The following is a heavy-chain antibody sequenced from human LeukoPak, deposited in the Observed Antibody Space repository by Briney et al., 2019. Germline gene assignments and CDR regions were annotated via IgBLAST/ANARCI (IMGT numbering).Heavy chain of an antibody. CDR3: ARVSGITIFGVVISRNNWFDP. J-gene: IGHJ5*02. Sequence: GASVKVSCRASGGTFSSYAISWVRQAPGQGLEWMGGIIPIFGTANYAQKFQGRVTITTDESTSTAYMELSSLRSEDTAVYYCARVSGITIFGVVISRNNWFDPWGQGTLVTVSS. CDR1: GGTFSSYA. V-gene: IGHV1-69*05. D-gene: IGHD3-3*01. CDR2: IIPIFGTA.